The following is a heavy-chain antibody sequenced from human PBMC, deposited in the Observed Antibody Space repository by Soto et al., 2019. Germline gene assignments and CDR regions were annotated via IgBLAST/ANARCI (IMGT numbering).Heavy chain of an antibody. CDR2: IFSSGST. CDR1: GGSISNYF. CDR3: ARNVASPGVSGSWGAFDI. J-gene: IGHJ3*02. V-gene: IGHV4-4*07. Sequence: QVQLQESGPGLVKPSETLSLICTVSGGSISNYFWDWIRQPAGKGLEWIGRIFSSGSTNYNASLKSRVNMSVDTSKNQVSLKLTSMTAADTAVYYCARNVASPGVSGSWGAFDIWGQGTMVTVSS. D-gene: IGHD5-12*01.